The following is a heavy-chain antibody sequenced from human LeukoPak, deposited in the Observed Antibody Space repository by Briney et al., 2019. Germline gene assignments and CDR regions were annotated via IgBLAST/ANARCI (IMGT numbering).Heavy chain of an antibody. J-gene: IGHJ4*02. V-gene: IGHV3-23*01. CDR1: GFTFSSYG. CDR2: ISGSGGST. D-gene: IGHD2-2*01. Sequence: GGSLRLSFEASGFTFSSYGMRWVRQAPGEGVAGVSAISGSGGSTYYADSVKGLFTISRDNSKNTLYLQMSRLRADDTAVYYCAKNWGDIVVVPTATDYWGQGTLVTVSS. CDR3: AKNWGDIVVVPTATDY.